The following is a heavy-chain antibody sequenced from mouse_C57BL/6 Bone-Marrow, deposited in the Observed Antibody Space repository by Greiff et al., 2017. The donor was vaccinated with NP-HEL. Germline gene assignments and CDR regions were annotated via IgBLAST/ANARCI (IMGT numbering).Heavy chain of an antibody. CDR3: ARGDYGSSRFGYAMDY. CDR1: DYAFSSYW. J-gene: IGHJ4*01. CDR2: IYPGDGDT. V-gene: IGHV1-80*01. Sequence: QVQLKQSGAELVKPGASVKISCKTSDYAFSSYWMNWVKQRPGKGLEWIGQIYPGDGDTNSNGKYKGKATLTADKSSSTVYMQLSSLTSEDSAVYLCARGDYGSSRFGYAMDYWGQGTSVTVSS. D-gene: IGHD1-1*01.